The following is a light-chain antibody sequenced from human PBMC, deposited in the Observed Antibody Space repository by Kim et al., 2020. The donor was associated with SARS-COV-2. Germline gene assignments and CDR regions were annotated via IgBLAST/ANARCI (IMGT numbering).Light chain of an antibody. J-gene: IGKJ4*01. CDR3: QQYQDWPT. Sequence: EIMMTQSPATLSVSPGNRATLFCRASQTVTSALVWYQEKPGQAPRLLITGASIRATGVPDRFSGSGFGTDFTLTISSLQSEDLGVYYCQQYQDWPTFRGGTKVDIK. CDR1: QTVTSA. V-gene: IGKV3-15*01. CDR2: GAS.